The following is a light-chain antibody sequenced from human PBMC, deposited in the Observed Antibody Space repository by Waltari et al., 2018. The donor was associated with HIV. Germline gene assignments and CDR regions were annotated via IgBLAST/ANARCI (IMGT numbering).Light chain of an antibody. CDR1: HPVADK. CDR3: QQAFSVPHT. CDR2: GTS. Sequence: IPLAQSPASLSASVGDSVSFSCRASHPVADKLAWYQQRPGKPPTLLIYGTSRLQSGVPARFAGFGSATNFSRTITGLRPEDSATYCGQQAFSVPHTFGGGTELDI. J-gene: IGKJ4*02. V-gene: IGKV1-12*01.